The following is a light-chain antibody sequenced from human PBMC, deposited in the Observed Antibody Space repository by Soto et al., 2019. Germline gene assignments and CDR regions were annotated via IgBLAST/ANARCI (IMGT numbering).Light chain of an antibody. V-gene: IGLV2-14*01. CDR1: TSDIAGYNY. Sequence: QSALAQPASVSGSPGPSITISCTGTTSDIAGYNYVSWYQQHPGKAPKLLIYEVTSRASGVSHRFSGSKSGNTASLTISGLQAEDEAEYYCNSYTSASFYVFGTGTKVNVL. J-gene: IGLJ1*01. CDR3: NSYTSASFYV. CDR2: EVT.